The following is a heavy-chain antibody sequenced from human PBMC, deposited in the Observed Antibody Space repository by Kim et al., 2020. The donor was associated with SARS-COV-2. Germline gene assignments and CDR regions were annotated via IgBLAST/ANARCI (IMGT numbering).Heavy chain of an antibody. CDR2: FDPEDGET. Sequence: ASVKVSCKVSGYTLTELSMHWVRQAPGKGLEWMGGFDPEDGETIYAQKFQGRVTMTEDTSIDTAYMELSSLRSEDTAVYYCATGQTIVVVPAAIRSYYYYYGMDVWGQGTTVTVSS. V-gene: IGHV1-24*01. CDR3: ATGQTIVVVPAAIRSYYYYYGMDV. J-gene: IGHJ6*02. CDR1: GYTLTELS. D-gene: IGHD2-2*01.